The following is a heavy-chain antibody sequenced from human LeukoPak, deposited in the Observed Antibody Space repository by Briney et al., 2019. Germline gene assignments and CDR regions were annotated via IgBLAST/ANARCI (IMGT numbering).Heavy chain of an antibody. D-gene: IGHD3-3*01. Sequence: PSETLSLTCTVAGGSISRYYGSWVRQPPGTGLEWIGYIYYTGRADYNPSLKSRVSMSVDTSKNQFSLRVNSMTAADTAVYYCARGDFWSGATTDWGQGTLVTVSS. J-gene: IGHJ4*02. CDR3: ARGDFWSGATTD. V-gene: IGHV4-59*01. CDR1: GGSISRYY. CDR2: IYYTGRA.